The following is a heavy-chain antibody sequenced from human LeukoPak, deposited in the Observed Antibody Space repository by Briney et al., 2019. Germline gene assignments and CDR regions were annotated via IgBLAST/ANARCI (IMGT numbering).Heavy chain of an antibody. Sequence: ASVTVSCKASGGTFSSYAISWVRQAPGQGLEWMGGIIPIFGTANYAQKFQGRVTITADESTSTAYMELSSLRSEDTAVYYCARVTPPHYYDSSGGAFDIWGQGTMVTVSS. CDR2: IIPIFGTA. CDR3: ARVTPPHYYDSSGGAFDI. CDR1: GGTFSSYA. J-gene: IGHJ3*02. V-gene: IGHV1-69*13. D-gene: IGHD3-22*01.